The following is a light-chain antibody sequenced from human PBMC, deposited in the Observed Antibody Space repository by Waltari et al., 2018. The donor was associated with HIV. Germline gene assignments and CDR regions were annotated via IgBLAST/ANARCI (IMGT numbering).Light chain of an antibody. Sequence: QSALTQPPSASGSPGQSVTLSCTGTSSDGGGYNYASWYQQHPGKAPKLMIYEVSKRPSGVPDRFSGSKSGNTASPTVSGLQAEDEADYYCSSYAGSNNVVFGGGTKLTVL. CDR2: EVS. V-gene: IGLV2-8*01. CDR1: SSDGGGYNY. CDR3: SSYAGSNNVV. J-gene: IGLJ2*01.